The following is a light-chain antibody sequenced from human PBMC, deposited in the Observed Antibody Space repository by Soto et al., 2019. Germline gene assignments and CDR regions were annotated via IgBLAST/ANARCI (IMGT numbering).Light chain of an antibody. J-gene: IGLJ1*01. CDR1: SGSIASNY. CDR3: QSYDSSNHGPTHV. CDR2: EDN. V-gene: IGLV6-57*03. Sequence: NFMLTQPHSVSESPGNTVTISCTRSSGSIASNYVQWYQQRPGSAPTTVIYEDNQRPSGVPDRFSGSIDSSSNSASLTISGLKTEDEADYYCQSYDSSNHGPTHVFGTGTKLTVL.